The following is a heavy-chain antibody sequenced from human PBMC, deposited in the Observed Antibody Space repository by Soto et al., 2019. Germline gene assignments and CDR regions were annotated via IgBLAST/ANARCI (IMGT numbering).Heavy chain of an antibody. J-gene: IGHJ3*02. V-gene: IGHV5-51*01. D-gene: IGHD4-4*01. CDR3: ARSMTTVNTEDPLDI. CDR1: GYSFTSYW. CDR2: IYPGDSDT. Sequence: PGESLKISCKGSGYSFTSYWIGWVRQMPGKGLEWMGIIYPGDSDTRYSPSFQGQVTISADKSISTAYLQWSSLKASDTAMYYCARSMTTVNTEDPLDIPRQGTMDT.